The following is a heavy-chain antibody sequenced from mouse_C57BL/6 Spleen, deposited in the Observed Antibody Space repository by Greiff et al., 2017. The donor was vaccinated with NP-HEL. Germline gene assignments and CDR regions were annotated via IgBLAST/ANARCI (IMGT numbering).Heavy chain of an antibody. V-gene: IGHV1-82*01. CDR2: IYPGDGDT. CDR3: ARVRNSYYFDY. D-gene: IGHD2-14*01. Sequence: VQRVESGPELVKPGASVKISCKASGYAFSSSWMNWVKQRPGKGLEWIGRIYPGDGDTNYNGKFKGKATLTADKSSSTAYMQLSSLTSEDSAVYFCARVRNSYYFDYWGQGTTLTVSS. CDR1: GYAFSSSW. J-gene: IGHJ2*01.